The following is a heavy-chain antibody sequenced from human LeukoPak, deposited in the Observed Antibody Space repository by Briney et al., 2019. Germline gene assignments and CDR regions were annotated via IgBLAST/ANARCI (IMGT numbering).Heavy chain of an antibody. Sequence: PSETLSLTCAVYGGSFSGYYWSWIRQPPGKGLEWIGEINHSGSTNYNPSLKSRVTISVDTSKNQFSLKLSSVTAADTAVYYCARLTINITIFGVVITPSFDYWGQGTLVTVSS. D-gene: IGHD3-3*01. V-gene: IGHV4-34*01. CDR3: ARLTINITIFGVVITPSFDY. CDR2: INHSGST. CDR1: GGSFSGYY. J-gene: IGHJ4*02.